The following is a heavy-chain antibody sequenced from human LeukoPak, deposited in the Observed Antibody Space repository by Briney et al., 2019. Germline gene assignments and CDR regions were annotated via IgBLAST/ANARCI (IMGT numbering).Heavy chain of an antibody. CDR1: GGTFSSYA. V-gene: IGHV1-2*02. Sequence: WASVKVSCKASGGTFSSYAISWVRQAPGQGLEWMGWIYPNSGGTKYAQKFQGRVTMTRDTSISTIYMELSSLRSDDTAVYYCARFSGSSNFDYWGQGTLVTVPS. J-gene: IGHJ4*02. CDR2: IYPNSGGT. D-gene: IGHD1-26*01. CDR3: ARFSGSSNFDY.